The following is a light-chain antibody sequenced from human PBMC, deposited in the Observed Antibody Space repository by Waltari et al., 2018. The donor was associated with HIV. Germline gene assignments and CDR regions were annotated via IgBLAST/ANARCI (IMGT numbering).Light chain of an antibody. V-gene: IGLV3-1*01. J-gene: IGLJ2*01. CDR2: QDV. CDR3: QAWASDTAV. CDR1: KLGDTY. Sequence: SYDLTQPPSVSVSLGPTAAIPCSGRKLGDTYTSWYQRKAGQAPVLLIYQDVRRPSGISERFSGSSSGDTATLAIYGAQAGDEADYFCQAWASDTAVFGGGTTLTVL.